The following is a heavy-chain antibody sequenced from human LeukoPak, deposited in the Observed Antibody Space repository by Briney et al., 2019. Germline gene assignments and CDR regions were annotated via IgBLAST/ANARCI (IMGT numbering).Heavy chain of an antibody. CDR1: GGSISSYY. Sequence: PSETLSLTCTVSGGSISSYYWSWIRQPPGKGLEWMGYIYYSGSTNYNPSLKSRVTISVDTSKNQFSLRLSSVTAADTAVYYCARAGEWELLPFPFDYWGQGTLVTVSS. CDR3: ARAGEWELLPFPFDY. V-gene: IGHV4-59*01. J-gene: IGHJ4*02. D-gene: IGHD1-26*01. CDR2: IYYSGST.